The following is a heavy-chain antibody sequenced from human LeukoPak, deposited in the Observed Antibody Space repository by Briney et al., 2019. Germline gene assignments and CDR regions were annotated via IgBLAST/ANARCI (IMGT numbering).Heavy chain of an antibody. Sequence: PSETLSLTCTVSGGSISGFYWSWIRQPPAKGLEWIGYIYYSGSTNYNPSLKSRVTISVDTSKNQFSLKLSSVTAADTAVYYCASGGLWGDYWGQGTLVTVSS. CDR3: ASGGLWGDY. CDR2: IYYSGST. D-gene: IGHD4/OR15-4a*01. V-gene: IGHV4-59*08. J-gene: IGHJ4*02. CDR1: GGSISGFY.